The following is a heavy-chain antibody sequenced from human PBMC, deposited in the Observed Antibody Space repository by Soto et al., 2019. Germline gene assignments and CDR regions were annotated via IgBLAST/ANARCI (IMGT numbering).Heavy chain of an antibody. CDR1: GFTFSSYW. Sequence: EVQLVESGGGLVQPGGSLRLSCAASGFTFSSYWMSWVRQAPGKGLEGVANIKQDGSEKYYVESVKGRFTIARDNAKHSLYLQMNSLRADDTAVFYCAREAAGTFDYWGQGTLLPVSS. CDR2: IKQDGSEK. J-gene: IGHJ4*02. V-gene: IGHV3-7*01. D-gene: IGHD6-13*01. CDR3: AREAAGTFDY.